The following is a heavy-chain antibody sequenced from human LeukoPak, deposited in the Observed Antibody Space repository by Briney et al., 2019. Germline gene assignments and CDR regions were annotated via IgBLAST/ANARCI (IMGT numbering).Heavy chain of an antibody. CDR3: ARGDKFSGDY. Sequence: PGGSLRLSCAASGFTISTYWMSWVRHAPGNGLEWVANIHQDGNEKYYVDSVNGRFTISRENAKNSLYLQMNSLRAEDTAVYYCARGDKFSGDYWGQGTLVTVSS. D-gene: IGHD2-15*01. CDR2: IHQDGNEK. J-gene: IGHJ4*02. V-gene: IGHV3-7*04. CDR1: GFTISTYW.